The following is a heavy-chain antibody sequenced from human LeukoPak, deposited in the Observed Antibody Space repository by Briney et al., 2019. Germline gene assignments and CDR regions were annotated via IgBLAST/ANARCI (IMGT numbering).Heavy chain of an antibody. D-gene: IGHD5-12*01. Sequence: SQTLSLTCAISGDSVSTNSAAWNWSRQSPSSGLEWLGRTYYRSKWYNDYAVSVKSRITINPDTSKNQFSLQLNSVTPEDTAVYYCARDKGGSGYDHLDSWGQGTLVTVSS. CDR1: GDSVSTNSAA. CDR3: ARDKGGSGYDHLDS. CDR2: TYYRSKWYN. J-gene: IGHJ4*02. V-gene: IGHV6-1*01.